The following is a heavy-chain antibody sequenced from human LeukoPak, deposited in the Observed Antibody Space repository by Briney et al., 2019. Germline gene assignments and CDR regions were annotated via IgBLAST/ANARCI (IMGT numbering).Heavy chain of an antibody. CDR1: GGSFSGYY. D-gene: IGHD3-3*01. CDR3: ARGRPRVDYFDY. V-gene: IGHV4-34*01. Sequence: SETLSLTCAVYGGSFSGYYWSWIRQPPGKGLEWIGEINHSGNTNYNPSLKSRVTISVDTSKNQFSLKLSSVTAADTAVYYCARGRPRVDYFDYWGQGTLVTVSS. J-gene: IGHJ4*02. CDR2: INHSGNT.